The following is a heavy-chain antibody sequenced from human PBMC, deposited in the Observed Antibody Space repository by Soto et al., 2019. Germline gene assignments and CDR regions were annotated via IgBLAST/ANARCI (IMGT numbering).Heavy chain of an antibody. CDR3: ARGYGVKSGTFDF. Sequence: ESVGGVVQPGRSLRLSCAASGFTFSSYDMHWVRQAPGKGLDWVAVIWYDGSNKDYADSVKGRFTISRDNSKNTLYLQMNSLRGEDTAVYYCARGYGVKSGTFDFWGQGTMVTVSS. CDR1: GFTFSSYD. D-gene: IGHD4-17*01. J-gene: IGHJ3*01. CDR2: IWYDGSNK. V-gene: IGHV3-33*01.